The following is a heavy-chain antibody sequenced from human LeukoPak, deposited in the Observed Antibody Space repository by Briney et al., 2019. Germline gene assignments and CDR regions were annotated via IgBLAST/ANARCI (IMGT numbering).Heavy chain of an antibody. J-gene: IGHJ4*02. Sequence: ASVKVSCKASGYTFTSYDINWVRQATGQGLEWMGWMNPNSGNTGYAQKFQGGVAMTRNTSISTAYMELSSLRSEDTAVYYCARFHYYDSSGYDYWGQGTLVTVSS. CDR2: MNPNSGNT. CDR3: ARFHYYDSSGYDY. V-gene: IGHV1-8*01. CDR1: GYTFTSYD. D-gene: IGHD3-22*01.